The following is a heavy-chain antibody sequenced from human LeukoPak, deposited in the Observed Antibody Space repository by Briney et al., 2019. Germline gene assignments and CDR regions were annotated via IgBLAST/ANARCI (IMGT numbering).Heavy chain of an antibody. D-gene: IGHD3-3*01. J-gene: IGHJ3*02. CDR1: GGTFSSYA. CDR3: ARGGITIFGVAAGAFDI. V-gene: IGHV1-69*05. Sequence: SVKVSCKASGGTFSSYAISWVRQAPGQGLEWMGGIIPIFGTANYAQKFQGRVTITTDESTSTAYMELSSLRSEDTAVYYCARGGITIFGVAAGAFDIWGQGTMVTVSS. CDR2: IIPIFGTA.